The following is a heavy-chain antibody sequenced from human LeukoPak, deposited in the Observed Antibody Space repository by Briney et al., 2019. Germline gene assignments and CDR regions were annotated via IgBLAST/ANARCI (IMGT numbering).Heavy chain of an antibody. V-gene: IGHV3-74*01. CDR3: ARGGRLVRGTHDY. Sequence: GGSLRLSCAASGFTFSSYAMHWVRQAPGKGLVWVSRIYSDGTNTNYADSVKGRFTISRDNAKNTLYLQMNSPRAEDTAVYYCARGGRLVRGTHDYWGQGTLVTVSS. J-gene: IGHJ4*02. D-gene: IGHD3-10*01. CDR2: IYSDGTNT. CDR1: GFTFSSYA.